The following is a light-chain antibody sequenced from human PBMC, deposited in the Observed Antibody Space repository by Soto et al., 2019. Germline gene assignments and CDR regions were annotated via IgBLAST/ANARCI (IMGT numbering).Light chain of an antibody. CDR3: QERSGWLT. V-gene: IGKV3-11*01. J-gene: IGKJ4*01. Sequence: EIVLTQSPATLSLSPGDRATLSCRANQSVTSPFAWYQQKPGQAPRLLIFHTYNRATGIPPRFSGSGSGTDFTLTISCLEPEDFAVYYCQERSGWLTFGEGTKIDVK. CDR1: QSVTSP. CDR2: HTY.